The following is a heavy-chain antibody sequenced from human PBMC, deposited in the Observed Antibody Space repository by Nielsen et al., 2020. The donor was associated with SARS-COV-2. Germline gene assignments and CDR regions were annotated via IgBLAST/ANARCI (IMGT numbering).Heavy chain of an antibody. CDR2: ISPNRGAT. CDR3: ATEVNQGGMDV. J-gene: IGHJ6*02. CDR1: GYTATDYF. Sequence: ASVTVSCKASGYTATDYFVHWVRQAPGQGLEWMGRISPNRGATNYAQTFQGRVIMTRDTSTATAYIELSRLTSDDTAVYYCATEVNQGGMDVWGQ. D-gene: IGHD1-14*01. V-gene: IGHV1-2*06.